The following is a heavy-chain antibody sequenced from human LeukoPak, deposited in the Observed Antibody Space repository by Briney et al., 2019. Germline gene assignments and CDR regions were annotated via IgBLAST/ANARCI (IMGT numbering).Heavy chain of an antibody. J-gene: IGHJ6*02. CDR2: ISGSGGST. D-gene: IGHD3-10*01. Sequence: GGSLRLSCAASGFTFSSYAMSWVRQAPGKGLEWVSAISGSGGSTYYADSVKGRFTISRDNSKNTLYLQMNSLRAEDTAVYYCAKSADHYGSGSYYGYYGMDVWGQGTTVTVSS. CDR1: GFTFSSYA. CDR3: AKSADHYGSGSYYGYYGMDV. V-gene: IGHV3-23*01.